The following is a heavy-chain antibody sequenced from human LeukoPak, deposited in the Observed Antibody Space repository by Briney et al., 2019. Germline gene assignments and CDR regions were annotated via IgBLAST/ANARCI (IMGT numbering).Heavy chain of an antibody. V-gene: IGHV4-59*12. CDR2: IYYSGST. J-gene: IGHJ4*02. CDR3: VREVIVAVGAALDY. CDR1: GGSISSYY. Sequence: SETLSLTCTVSGGSISSYYWSWIRQPPGKGLEWIGYIYYSGSTYYNPSLESRVTISIDTSKNQFSLKLSSVTAADTAVYYCVREVIVAVGAALDYWGQGTLVTVSS. D-gene: IGHD3-22*01.